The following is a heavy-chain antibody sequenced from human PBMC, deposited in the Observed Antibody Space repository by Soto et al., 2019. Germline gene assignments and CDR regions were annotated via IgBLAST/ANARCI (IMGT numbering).Heavy chain of an antibody. Sequence: SETLSLTCAVYGGSFSGYYWSWIRQPPGKGLEWIGEINHSGSTKYNPSLKSRVTISVDTSKNQFSLKLSSVTAADTAVYYCARAQLYDFWSGYYNHYFDYWGQGTLVTVSS. D-gene: IGHD3-3*01. V-gene: IGHV4-34*01. J-gene: IGHJ4*02. CDR2: INHSGST. CDR3: ARAQLYDFWSGYYNHYFDY. CDR1: GGSFSGYY.